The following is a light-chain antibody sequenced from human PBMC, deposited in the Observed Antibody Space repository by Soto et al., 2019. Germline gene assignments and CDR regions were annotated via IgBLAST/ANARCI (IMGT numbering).Light chain of an antibody. J-gene: IGLJ1*01. CDR3: SSFTSDRIYV. Sequence: QSAPTQPTSVSGSPGQSITISCTGNHNDIGTYDYVSWYQQHPGRAPRLLIYGVTTRPSGISDRFSASKSGLTASLTISGLRPEDEADYYCSSFTSDRIYVFGPGTKLTVL. CDR1: HNDIGTYDY. CDR2: GVT. V-gene: IGLV2-14*03.